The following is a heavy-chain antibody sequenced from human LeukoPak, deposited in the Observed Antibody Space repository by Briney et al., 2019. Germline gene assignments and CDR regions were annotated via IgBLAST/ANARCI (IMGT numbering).Heavy chain of an antibody. V-gene: IGHV3-74*01. Sequence: HPGGSLRLSCEASGFTLSNSWKHWVRQAPGKGLVWVSHIRSDGSTTVYADSVKGRFIISRDSAKNTLYLQMNSLSADDTAVYYCVRSSGWPDYWGQGTLVTVSS. J-gene: IGHJ4*02. D-gene: IGHD6-19*01. CDR1: GFTLSNSW. CDR2: IRSDGSTT. CDR3: VRSSGWPDY.